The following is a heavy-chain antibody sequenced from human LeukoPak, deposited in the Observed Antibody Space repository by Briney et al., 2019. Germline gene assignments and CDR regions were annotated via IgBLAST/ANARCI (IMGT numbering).Heavy chain of an antibody. CDR3: ARGNGLTDGERYYFDY. D-gene: IGHD1-14*01. CDR1: GGTFSSYA. Sequence: SVKVSCKASGGTFSSYAISWVRQAPGQGLEWTGRIIPILGIANYAQKFQGRVTITADKSTSTAYMELSSLRSEDTAVYYCARGNGLTDGERYYFDYWGQGTLVTVSS. CDR2: IIPILGIA. V-gene: IGHV1-69*04. J-gene: IGHJ4*02.